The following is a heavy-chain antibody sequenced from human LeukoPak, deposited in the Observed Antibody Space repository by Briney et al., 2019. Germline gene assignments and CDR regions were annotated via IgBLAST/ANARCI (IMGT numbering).Heavy chain of an antibody. CDR3: TRRSITSTRTDDY. CDR1: GFNFSGSA. Sequence: GGSLRLSCAVSGFNFSGSAIHWVRQASGKGLEWVGRIRSKTHNYATTYAASLKGRFTISRDDSKNTTYLQMSSLKTDDTAVYYCTRRSITSTRTDDYWGQGILVTVSS. J-gene: IGHJ4*02. CDR2: IRSKTHNYAT. V-gene: IGHV3-73*01. D-gene: IGHD1-14*01.